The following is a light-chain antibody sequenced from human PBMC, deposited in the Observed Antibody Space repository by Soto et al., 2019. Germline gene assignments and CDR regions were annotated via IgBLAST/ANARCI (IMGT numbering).Light chain of an antibody. J-gene: IGKJ1*01. CDR2: GAS. CDR1: QSVSSK. V-gene: IGKV3-15*01. Sequence: EIALTQPPGTLSVSPGERATLSCRASQSVSSKLAWYQQKPGQAPRLLFYGASTGATGIPARFSGSGSETEFTRSIGSLQSEDFSVSYCQQYNNWPGTFGQGTKVEIK. CDR3: QQYNNWPGT.